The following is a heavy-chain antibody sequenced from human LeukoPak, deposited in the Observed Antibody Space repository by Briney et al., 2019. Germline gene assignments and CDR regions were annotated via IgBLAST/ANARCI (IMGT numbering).Heavy chain of an antibody. CDR1: GFTFSNFW. CDR2: ISSSSSSI. CDR3: ARDRKGRTYGDPYWFFDL. V-gene: IGHV3-21*06. Sequence: GGSLRLSCTASGFTFSNFWMGWVRQAPGKGLDWVSSISSSSSSIYYADSMKGRFTISRDNVKNLLFLQMNSLRAEDTAIYYCARDRKGRTYGDPYWFFDLWGRGTLVSVSS. D-gene: IGHD4-17*01. J-gene: IGHJ2*01.